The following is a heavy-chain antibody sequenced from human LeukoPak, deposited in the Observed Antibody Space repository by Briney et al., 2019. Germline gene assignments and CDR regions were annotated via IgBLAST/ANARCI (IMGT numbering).Heavy chain of an antibody. Sequence: GGSLRLSCAASGFTFSSSALSWVRQAPGKGLEWVSTVSDTTYYADSVRGRFTISRDDSKNTLYLQMDSLRAEDTAIYFCARSRGPGSHWFDPWGQGTLVTVSS. CDR1: GFTFSSSA. D-gene: IGHD3-10*01. CDR2: VSDTT. J-gene: IGHJ5*02. V-gene: IGHV3-23*01. CDR3: ARSRGPGSHWFDP.